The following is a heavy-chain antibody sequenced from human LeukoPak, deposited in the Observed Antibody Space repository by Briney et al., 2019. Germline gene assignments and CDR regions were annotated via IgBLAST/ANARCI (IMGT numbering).Heavy chain of an antibody. CDR3: ASQGLLLDY. CDR2: INPNSGGT. CDR1: GFTFSSYG. J-gene: IGHJ4*02. Sequence: GGSLRLSCAASGFTFSSYGMHWVRQAPGQGLEWMGWINPNSGGTNYAQKFQGRVTMTRDTSISIAYMELSRLRSDDTAVFYCASQGLLLDYWGQGTLVTVSS. V-gene: IGHV1-2*02.